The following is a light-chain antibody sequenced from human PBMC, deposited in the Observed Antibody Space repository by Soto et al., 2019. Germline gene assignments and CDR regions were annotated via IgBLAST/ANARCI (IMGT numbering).Light chain of an antibody. CDR1: QSISSW. CDR2: DAS. Sequence: DIQMTQSPYTLSASVGDRVTITCRASQSISSWLAWYQQKPGKAPKLLIYDASSLESGVPSRFSGSGSGTEFTLTISSLQPDDFATYYCQPYNSYPWPFGQGPKVEIK. CDR3: QPYNSYPWP. V-gene: IGKV1-5*01. J-gene: IGKJ1*01.